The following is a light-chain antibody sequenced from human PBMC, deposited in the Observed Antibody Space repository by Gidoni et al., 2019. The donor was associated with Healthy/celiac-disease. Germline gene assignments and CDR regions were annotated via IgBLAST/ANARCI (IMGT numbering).Light chain of an antibody. J-gene: IGLJ1*01. V-gene: IGLV2-8*01. Sequence: QSALTQPPSASGYPGQSVTIACTGTSSDVGGYNYVSWYQQHPGKAPKLMIYEVSKRPSGVPDRFSGSKSGNTASLTVSGLQAEDEADYYCSSYAGSNYVFGTGTKVTVL. CDR2: EVS. CDR1: SSDVGGYNY. CDR3: SSYAGSNYV.